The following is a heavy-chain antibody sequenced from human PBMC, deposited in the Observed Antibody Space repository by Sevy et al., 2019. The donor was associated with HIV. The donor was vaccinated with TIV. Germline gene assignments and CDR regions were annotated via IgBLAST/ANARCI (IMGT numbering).Heavy chain of an antibody. V-gene: IGHV3-30-3*01. CDR2: ISYDGSNK. D-gene: IGHD3-22*01. CDR3: ARDIDYYDSSGYPDY. Sequence: GGSLRLSCAASGFTFSSYAMHWVRQAPGKGLGWVAVISYDGSNKYYADSVKGRFTISRETSKNTLYLQMNSLRAEDTAVYYCARDIDYYDSSGYPDYWGQGTLVTVSS. J-gene: IGHJ4*02. CDR1: GFTFSSYA.